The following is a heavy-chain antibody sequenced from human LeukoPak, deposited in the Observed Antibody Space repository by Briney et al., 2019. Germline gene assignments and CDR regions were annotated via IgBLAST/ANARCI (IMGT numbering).Heavy chain of an antibody. D-gene: IGHD2-15*01. Sequence: GGSLRLSCAAAGFTFSSYAMSWVREAPGKGMEWVSHISASGRTTDYADSVKGRFTISRDNSKNTVYLQMNSLRAEDTAVYYCAKLCSGGSCYWNYWGQGTLVTVSS. V-gene: IGHV3-23*01. J-gene: IGHJ4*02. CDR1: GFTFSSYA. CDR2: ISASGRTT. CDR3: AKLCSGGSCYWNY.